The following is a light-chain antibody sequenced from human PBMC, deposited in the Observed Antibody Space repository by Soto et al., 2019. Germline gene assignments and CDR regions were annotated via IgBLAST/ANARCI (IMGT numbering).Light chain of an antibody. V-gene: IGKV4-1*01. CDR2: WAS. J-gene: IGKJ1*01. CDR1: QSVLYSSNNKNY. Sequence: IVMTPSPDSLAVSLCERATINFKSSQSVLYSSNNKNYLAWYQQKPGQPPELLIDWASTRESGVPDRFSGSGSGIDFTLTISSLQAEDVGVYYCQQFYSSPRTFGQGTKVDIK. CDR3: QQFYSSPRT.